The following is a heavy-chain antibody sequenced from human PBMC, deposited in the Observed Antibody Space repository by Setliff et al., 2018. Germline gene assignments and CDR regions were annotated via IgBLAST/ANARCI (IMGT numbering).Heavy chain of an antibody. D-gene: IGHD2-8*01. Sequence: SETLSLTCTVSGASISSYYWSWIRQPPGKGLEWIGYIYYGGTTNYNPSLKSRVSISLDTSKSQFSLRLSSLTAADTAVYYCAREDGPNYYYYYMDIWGKGTTVTVSS. CDR2: IYYGGTT. V-gene: IGHV4-59*12. CDR1: GASISSYY. J-gene: IGHJ6*03. CDR3: AREDGPNYYYYYMDI.